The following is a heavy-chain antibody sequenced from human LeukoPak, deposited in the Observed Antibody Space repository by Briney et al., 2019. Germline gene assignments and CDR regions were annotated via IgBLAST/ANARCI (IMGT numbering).Heavy chain of an antibody. Sequence: ASVKVSCKASGGTFSSHAICWVRQAPGQGLEWMGWISAYNGNTNYAQKLQSRVTMTTDTSTSTAYMELRSLRSDDTAVYYCARSAVAGKGYAFDIWGQGTMVTVSS. CDR1: GGTFSSHA. V-gene: IGHV1-18*01. CDR3: ARSAVAGKGYAFDI. CDR2: ISAYNGNT. D-gene: IGHD6-19*01. J-gene: IGHJ3*02.